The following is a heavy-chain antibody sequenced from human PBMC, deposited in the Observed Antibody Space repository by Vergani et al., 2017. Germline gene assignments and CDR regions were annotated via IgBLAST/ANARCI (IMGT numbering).Heavy chain of an antibody. J-gene: IGHJ4*02. V-gene: IGHV3-72*01. CDR2: IRTKRFTYTT. D-gene: IGHD6-13*01. Sequence: EVLLVESGGGLVQPGGSLRLSCAASGFTFSNHYMDWVRQAPGKGLEWVGRIRTKRFTYTTEYAASVKGRFAISRDDSRNSLYLQMNSLKTEDTAVYYCARLDGASSWIDYWGQGTLVTVSS. CDR3: ARLDGASSWIDY. CDR1: GFTFSNHY.